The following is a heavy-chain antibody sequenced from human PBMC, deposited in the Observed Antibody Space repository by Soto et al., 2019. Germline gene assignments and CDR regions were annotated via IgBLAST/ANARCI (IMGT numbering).Heavy chain of an antibody. CDR2: ISYDGRNE. J-gene: IGHJ4*02. D-gene: IGHD3-22*01. V-gene: IGHV3-30*18. CDR3: AKDLYYYDSSGPNDY. CDR1: GFTFSTYA. Sequence: QVQLVESGGGVVQPGRSLRLSCAASGFTFSTYAMHWVRQAPGKGLEWVAVISYDGRNEYYADPVKGRFTISRDNSKNTLYLQMNSLRAEDTAVYYCAKDLYYYDSSGPNDYWGQGILVTVSS.